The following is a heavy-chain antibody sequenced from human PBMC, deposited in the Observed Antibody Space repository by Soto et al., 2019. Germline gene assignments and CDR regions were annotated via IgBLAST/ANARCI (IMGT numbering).Heavy chain of an antibody. CDR1: GGSISSGDYY. CDR2: IYYSGNT. CDR3: ARVVASSFYFDY. Sequence: QVQLQESGPGLVQPSQTLSLSCTVSGGSISSGDYYWSWVRQPPGKGLEWIGYIYYSGNTYFNPSLKSRVSISVDTSKNQFSLRLSSVTAADTALYYCARVVASSFYFDYWGQGNLVTVSS. D-gene: IGHD2-15*01. V-gene: IGHV4-30-4*01. J-gene: IGHJ4*02.